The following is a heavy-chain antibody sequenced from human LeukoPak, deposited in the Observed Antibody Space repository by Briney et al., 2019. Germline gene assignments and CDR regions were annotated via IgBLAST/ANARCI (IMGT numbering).Heavy chain of an antibody. CDR2: MNPNSGNT. J-gene: IGHJ4*02. CDR1: GGTFSSYA. CDR3: AKDRSGQQLVRRRYFDY. D-gene: IGHD6-13*01. V-gene: IGHV1-8*02. Sequence: ASVKVSCKASGGTFSSYAISWVRQATGQGLEWMGWMNPNSGNTGYAQKFQGRVTMTRNTSISTAYMELSSLRAEDTAVYYCAKDRSGQQLVRRRYFDYWGQGTLVTVSS.